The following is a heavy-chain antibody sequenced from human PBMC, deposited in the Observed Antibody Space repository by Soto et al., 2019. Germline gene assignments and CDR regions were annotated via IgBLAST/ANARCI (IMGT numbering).Heavy chain of an antibody. V-gene: IGHV3-30-3*01. CDR2: ISYDGSKK. D-gene: IGHD3-9*01. Sequence: QVQLVESGGGVVQPGRSLRLSCAASGFTFSSYAMRWVRQAPGKGLEWVAVISYDGSKKYYADSVKGRFTISRDNSKNTLYLQMNSLRAEDTAVYYCARVGPYYDILTGYYPDDYWGQGNLVTVSS. CDR1: GFTFSSYA. J-gene: IGHJ4*02. CDR3: ARVGPYYDILTGYYPDDY.